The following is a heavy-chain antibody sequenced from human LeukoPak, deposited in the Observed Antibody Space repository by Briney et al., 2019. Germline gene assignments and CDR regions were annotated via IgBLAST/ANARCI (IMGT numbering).Heavy chain of an antibody. CDR1: GFTFSSYW. V-gene: IGHV3-7*03. CDR2: INHNGNVN. J-gene: IGHJ6*02. CDR3: ARGGGLDV. D-gene: IGHD3-16*01. Sequence: GGSLRLSCVASGFTFSSYWMNWARQAPGKGLEWVASINHNGNVNYYVDSVKGRFTISRDNAKDSLYLQMSNLRAEDTAVYFCARGGGLDVWGQGATVTVSS.